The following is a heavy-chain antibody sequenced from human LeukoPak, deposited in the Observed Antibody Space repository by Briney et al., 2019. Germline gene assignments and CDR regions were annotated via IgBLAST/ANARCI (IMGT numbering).Heavy chain of an antibody. CDR1: GGSISSYY. D-gene: IGHD2-2*01. J-gene: IGHJ4*02. CDR2: IYYSGST. Sequence: SETLSLTCTVSGGSISSYYWSWIRQPPGKGLEWIGSIYYSGSTYYNPSLKSRVTISVDTSKNQFSLKLSSVTAADTAVYYCARDIVVVPAALSYYFDYWGQGTLVTVSS. V-gene: IGHV4-39*07. CDR3: ARDIVVVPAALSYYFDY.